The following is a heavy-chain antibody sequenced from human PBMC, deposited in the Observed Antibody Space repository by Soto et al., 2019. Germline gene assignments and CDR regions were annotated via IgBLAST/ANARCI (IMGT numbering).Heavy chain of an antibody. CDR1: GFTFSNAW. J-gene: IGHJ6*02. CDR3: TTLSYSVYYYYGMDV. D-gene: IGHD2-15*01. CDR2: IKSKTDGGTT. V-gene: IGHV3-15*07. Sequence: GGSLRLSCAASGFTFSNAWMNWVRQAPGKGLEWVGRIKSKTDGGTTDYAAPVKGRFTISRDDSKNTLYLQMNSLKTEDTAVYYCTTLSYSVYYYYGMDVWGQGTTVTVSS.